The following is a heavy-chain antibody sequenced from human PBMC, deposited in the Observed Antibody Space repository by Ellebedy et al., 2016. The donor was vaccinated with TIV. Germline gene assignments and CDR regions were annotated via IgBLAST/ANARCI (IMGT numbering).Heavy chain of an antibody. D-gene: IGHD5-12*01. Sequence: PGGSLRLSCAASGFTFSSNSMNWVRQAPGKGLEWVSTISATISVIYYANSVKGRFTSSRDTAKDSLYLPMNSLRAEDTAVYYCAKVNQAGYSGYHFDYWGQGILVTVSS. J-gene: IGHJ4*02. CDR3: AKVNQAGYSGYHFDY. V-gene: IGHV3-21*04. CDR1: GFTFSSNS. CDR2: ISATISVI.